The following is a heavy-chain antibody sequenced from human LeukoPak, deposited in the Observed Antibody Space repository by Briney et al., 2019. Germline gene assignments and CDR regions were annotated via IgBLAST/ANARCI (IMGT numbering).Heavy chain of an antibody. CDR3: ASETESGAGDY. V-gene: IGHV3-21*01. J-gene: IGHJ4*02. CDR2: ISTSSSSK. Sequence: GGSLRLSCAVSGFTFSSYRMSWVRQAPGKGLEWVSSISTSSSSKYYADSVKGRFTVSRDNAKNSLDLQMNSLRAEDTAVYYCASETESGAGDYWGQGTLVTVSS. CDR1: GFTFSSYR. D-gene: IGHD1-14*01.